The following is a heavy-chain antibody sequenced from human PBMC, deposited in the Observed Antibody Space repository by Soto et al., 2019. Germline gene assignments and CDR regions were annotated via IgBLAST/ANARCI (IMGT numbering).Heavy chain of an antibody. V-gene: IGHV3-53*01. CDR2: IYSGGYT. Sequence: EVQLVESGGGLIQPGGSLRLSCAVSGFTVSNNYMSWVRQAPGKGLEGVSVIYSGGYTAYGDSVKGRFTISRDNSKNTIYHKMNSRGADAAAVYYWAPRAGGGGYWGQGTLVTVSS. CDR3: APRAGGGGY. J-gene: IGHJ4*02. D-gene: IGHD3-10*01. CDR1: GFTVSNNY.